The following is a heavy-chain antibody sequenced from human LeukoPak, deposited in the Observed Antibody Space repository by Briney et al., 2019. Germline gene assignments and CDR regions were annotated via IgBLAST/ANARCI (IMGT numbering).Heavy chain of an antibody. CDR1: GDSISSYY. Sequence: PSETLSLTCTVSGDSISSYYWSWIRQPPGKGLEGIGYIYYSGSTNYSPSLKSRVTISVDTSKKQFSLKLSSVTAADTAVYYCARSERIIMILGGAFDIWGQGTVVTVSS. CDR2: IYYSGST. D-gene: IGHD3-22*01. CDR3: ARSERIIMILGGAFDI. J-gene: IGHJ3*02. V-gene: IGHV4-59*08.